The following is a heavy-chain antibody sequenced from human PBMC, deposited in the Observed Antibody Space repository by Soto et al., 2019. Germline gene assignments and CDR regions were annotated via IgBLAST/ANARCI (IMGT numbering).Heavy chain of an antibody. Sequence: GGSLRLSCAASGFTFSSYSMNWVRPAPGKGLEWVSYISSSSSTIYYADSVKGRFTISRDNAKNSLYLQMNSLRDEDTAVYYCARDSGSEYDFWSGYYIRGPSYYYYGMDVWGQGTTVTVSS. J-gene: IGHJ6*02. CDR1: GFTFSSYS. CDR2: ISSSSSTI. V-gene: IGHV3-48*02. D-gene: IGHD3-3*01. CDR3: ARDSGSEYDFWSGYYIRGPSYYYYGMDV.